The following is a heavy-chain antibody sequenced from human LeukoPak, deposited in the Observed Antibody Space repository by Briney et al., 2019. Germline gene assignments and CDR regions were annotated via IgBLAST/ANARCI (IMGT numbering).Heavy chain of an antibody. V-gene: IGHV4-59*12. J-gene: IGHJ4*02. CDR1: GDSISTYY. Sequence: PSETLSLTCTVSGDSISTYYWSWIRQPPGKGLEWIGYIYYSGSTTYNPSLKSRVTISVDTSKNQFSLKLSSVTAADTAVYYCARRGYSYYYWGQGTLVTVSS. D-gene: IGHD5-18*01. CDR2: IYYSGST. CDR3: ARRGYSYYY.